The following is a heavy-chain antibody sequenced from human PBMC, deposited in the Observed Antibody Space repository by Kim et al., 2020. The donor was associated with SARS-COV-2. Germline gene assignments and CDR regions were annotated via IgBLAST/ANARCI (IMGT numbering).Heavy chain of an antibody. CDR3: ARDGLNPGGYVAFDY. Sequence: SETLSLTCTVSGGSISSGGYYWSWIRQHPGKGLEWIGYIYYSGSTYYNPSLKSRVTISVDTSKNQFSLKLSSVTAADTAVYYCARDGLNPGGYVAFDYWGQGTLVTVSS. D-gene: IGHD6-25*01. V-gene: IGHV4-31*03. CDR1: GGSISSGGYY. J-gene: IGHJ4*02. CDR2: IYYSGST.